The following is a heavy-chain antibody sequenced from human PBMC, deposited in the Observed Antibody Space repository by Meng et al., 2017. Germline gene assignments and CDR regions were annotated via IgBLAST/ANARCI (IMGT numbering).Heavy chain of an antibody. Sequence: VQLVQSGVGVKKPGSSVKVSCKASGGTFSSYAISWVRQAPGQGLEWMGGIIPIFGTANYAQKCQGRVTITADKSTSTAYMELSSLRSEDTAVYYCARGVGYGGNSLYFDYWGQGTLVTVSS. J-gene: IGHJ4*02. D-gene: IGHD4-23*01. CDR2: IIPIFGTA. CDR3: ARGVGYGGNSLYFDY. CDR1: GGTFSSYA. V-gene: IGHV1-69*06.